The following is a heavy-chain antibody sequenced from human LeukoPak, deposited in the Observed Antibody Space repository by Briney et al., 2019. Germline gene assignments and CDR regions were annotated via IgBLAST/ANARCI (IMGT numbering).Heavy chain of an antibody. D-gene: IGHD2-2*01. CDR3: ARVYQSTSGRAIDY. Sequence: PGGSLRLSCAASGFTLSSYWMSWVRQAPGKGLEWVANIKRDGSAKDYVDSVKGRFTISRENAKNSLYLQMNSLRVDDTAIYYCARVYQSTSGRAIDYWGQGTLVTVSS. CDR2: IKRDGSAK. V-gene: IGHV3-7*01. CDR1: GFTLSSYW. J-gene: IGHJ4*02.